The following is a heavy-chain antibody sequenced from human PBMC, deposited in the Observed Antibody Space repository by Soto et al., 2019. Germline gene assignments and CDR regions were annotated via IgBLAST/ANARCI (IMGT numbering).Heavy chain of an antibody. D-gene: IGHD3-3*01. Sequence: SDTLSLTCAVSGGSISSGGYSWSWIRQPQGKGLEWIGYIYHSGSTYYNPSLKSRVTISVDRFKNQFSLKLSSVTAADTAVYYCASVALGDFCCGYYFDYWGQGTLVTVSS. V-gene: IGHV4-30-2*01. J-gene: IGHJ4*02. CDR3: ASVALGDFCCGYYFDY. CDR2: IYHSGST. CDR1: GGSISSGGYS.